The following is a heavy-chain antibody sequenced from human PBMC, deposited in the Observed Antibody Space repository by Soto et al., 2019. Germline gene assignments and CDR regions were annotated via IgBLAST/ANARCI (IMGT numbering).Heavy chain of an antibody. V-gene: IGHV3-48*02. CDR3: ARSYDSSGYYCGY. D-gene: IGHD3-22*01. J-gene: IGHJ4*02. CDR2: ISSSSSTI. CDR1: GFTFSSYS. Sequence: EVQLVESGGGLVQPGGSLRLSCAASGFTFSSYSMNWVRQAPGKGLEGVSYISSSSSTIYYADSVKGRFTISRDNAKNSLYLQMNSLRDEDTAVYYCARSYDSSGYYCGYWGQGTLVTVSS.